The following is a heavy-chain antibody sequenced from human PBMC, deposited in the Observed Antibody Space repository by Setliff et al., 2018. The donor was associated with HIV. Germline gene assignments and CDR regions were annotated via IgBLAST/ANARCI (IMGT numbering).Heavy chain of an antibody. Sequence: SETLSLTCTVSGGSISSGSHYWSWIRQPAGKGLEWIGHIYTTGSTNYSPPLKGRVTISGDTSKNQFSLKLSSVTAADTAVYYCARGNDYGGSYYFDYWGQGTLVTVSS. CDR3: ARGNDYGGSYYFDY. CDR1: GGSISSGSHY. V-gene: IGHV4-61*09. D-gene: IGHD4-17*01. CDR2: IYTTGST. J-gene: IGHJ4*02.